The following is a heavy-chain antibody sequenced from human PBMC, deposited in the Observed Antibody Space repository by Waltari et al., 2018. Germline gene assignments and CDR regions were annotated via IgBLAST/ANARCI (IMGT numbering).Heavy chain of an antibody. V-gene: IGHV1-69-2*01. D-gene: IGHD3-22*01. J-gene: IGHJ3*02. CDR1: GYTFTDYY. CDR2: VDPEDGET. CDR3: ARPYYDSSGYYSDAFDI. Sequence: EVQLVQSGAEVKKPGATVKISCKASGYTFTDYYMHWVQQAPGKGLEWMGRVDPEDGETIYAEKFQGRVTITADTSTDTAYMELSSLRSEDTAVYYCARPYYDSSGYYSDAFDIWGQGTMVTVSS.